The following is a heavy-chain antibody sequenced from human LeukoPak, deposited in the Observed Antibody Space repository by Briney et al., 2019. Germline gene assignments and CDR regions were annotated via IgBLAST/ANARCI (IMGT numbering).Heavy chain of an antibody. CDR1: GGSISSYY. CDR3: ARAAGYCSSTSCYAGSGFDY. CDR2: IYTSGST. V-gene: IGHV4-4*07. J-gene: IGHJ4*02. Sequence: SETLSLTCTVSGGSISSYYWSWTRQPAGKGLEWIGRIYTSGSTNYNPSLKSRVTMSVDTSKNQFSLKLSSVTATDTAVYYCARAAGYCSSTSCYAGSGFDYWGQGTLVTVSS. D-gene: IGHD2-2*01.